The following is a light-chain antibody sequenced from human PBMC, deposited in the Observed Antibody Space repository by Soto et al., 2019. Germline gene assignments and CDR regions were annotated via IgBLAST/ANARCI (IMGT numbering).Light chain of an antibody. CDR2: SAS. J-gene: IGKJ2*01. CDR1: QSVSSNY. V-gene: IGKV3-20*01. Sequence: EIVLTQSPGTLSLSPGEGATLSCRASQSVSSNYLAWYQQKPGQAPRLLIYSASSRATGIPDRFRGTGSGTDFTLTISRLEPEDFVVYYCQQYGNSPYTFGQGTKLEIK. CDR3: QQYGNSPYT.